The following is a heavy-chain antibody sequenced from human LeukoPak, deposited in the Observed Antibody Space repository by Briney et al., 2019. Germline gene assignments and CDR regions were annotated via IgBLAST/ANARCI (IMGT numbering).Heavy chain of an antibody. Sequence: GASVKVSCKASGYTFTSYDINWVRQATGQGLEWMGWVNPNSGHTGFAQKFQGRVPMTSNTSISTAYMEVRSLRSEDTAVYYCARHLLYCSGGSCYSHFDYWGQGTLVTVSS. D-gene: IGHD2-15*01. CDR1: GYTFTSYD. CDR3: ARHLLYCSGGSCYSHFDY. CDR2: VNPNSGHT. V-gene: IGHV1-8*01. J-gene: IGHJ4*02.